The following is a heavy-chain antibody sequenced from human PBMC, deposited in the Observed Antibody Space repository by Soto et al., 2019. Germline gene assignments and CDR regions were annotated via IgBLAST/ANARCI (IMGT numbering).Heavy chain of an antibody. CDR2: INHSGST. J-gene: IGHJ6*02. CDR1: GGSFSGYY. D-gene: IGHD6-19*01. CDR3: ASTLIQWLPQKNYYYYGMDV. V-gene: IGHV4-34*01. Sequence: SETLSLTCAVYGGSFSGYYWSWIRQPPGKGLEWIGEINHSGSTNYNPSLKSRVTISVDTSKNQFSLKLSSVTAADTAVYYCASTLIQWLPQKNYYYYGMDVWGQGTTVTVSS.